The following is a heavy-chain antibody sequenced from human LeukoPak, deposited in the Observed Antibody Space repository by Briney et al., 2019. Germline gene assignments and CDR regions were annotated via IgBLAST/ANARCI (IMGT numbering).Heavy chain of an antibody. CDR2: INPSGGST. CDR1: GYTFTSYY. J-gene: IGHJ5*02. Sequence: ASVKVSCXASGYTFTSYYMHWVRQAPGQGLEWMGIINPSGGSTSYAQKFQGRVTMTRDTSTSTVYMELSSLRSEDTAVYYCARDSTPYCSSTSCYSVDPWGQGTLVTVSS. CDR3: ARDSTPYCSSTSCYSVDP. D-gene: IGHD2-2*01. V-gene: IGHV1-46*03.